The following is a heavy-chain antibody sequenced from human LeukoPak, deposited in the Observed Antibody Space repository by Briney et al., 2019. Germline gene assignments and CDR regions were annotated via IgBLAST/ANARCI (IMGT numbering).Heavy chain of an antibody. CDR2: IYPGDSDT. CDR1: GRSFTSYW. J-gene: IGHJ1*01. Sequence: GESLKISCKGSGRSFTSYWIGWVRQMPGKGLEWMGIIYPGDSDTRYSPSFQGQVTISVDKSISTAYLHWSSLKASGTAIYYCASPGQWELRHWGQGTLVTVSS. D-gene: IGHD1-26*01. V-gene: IGHV5-51*01. CDR3: ASPGQWELRH.